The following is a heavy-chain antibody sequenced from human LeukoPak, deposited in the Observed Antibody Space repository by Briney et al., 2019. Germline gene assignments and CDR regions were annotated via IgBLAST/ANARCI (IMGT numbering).Heavy chain of an antibody. D-gene: IGHD4-23*01. V-gene: IGHV4-34*01. CDR2: INDRGRT. J-gene: IGHJ4*02. CDR1: GGSFSGSH. CDR3: ARDPTTVVSLPYYFDF. Sequence: PSETLSLTCAVHGGSFSGSHWNWIRQSPEKGLEWIGEINDRGRTNYNPSLKSRVTSSVDTSKKQFSLTLKSVTAADTAVYYCARDPTTVVSLPYYFDFWGQGTLVTVSS.